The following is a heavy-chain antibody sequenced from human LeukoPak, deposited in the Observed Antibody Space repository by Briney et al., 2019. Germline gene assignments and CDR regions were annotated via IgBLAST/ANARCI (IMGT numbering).Heavy chain of an antibody. CDR1: GFTFSDYY. Sequence: GGSLRLSCAASGFTFSDYYMSWIRQAPGKGLEWVSYISSSGNTIYYADSVKGRFTISRDNAKNSLLLQMDSLRAEDTALYYCARDHDYGDYDYWGQGTLVTVSS. CDR3: ARDHDYGDYDY. J-gene: IGHJ4*02. CDR2: ISSSGNTI. V-gene: IGHV3-11*04. D-gene: IGHD4-17*01.